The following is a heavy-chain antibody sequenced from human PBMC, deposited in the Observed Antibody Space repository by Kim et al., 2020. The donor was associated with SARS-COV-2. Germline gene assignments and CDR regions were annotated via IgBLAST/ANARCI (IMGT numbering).Heavy chain of an antibody. J-gene: IGHJ4*02. Sequence: GGSLRLSCAASGFTFSSYWMSWVRQAPGKGLEWLANIKQDGSEKYYVDSVKGRFTISRDNAKNSLYLQMNSLRAEDTAVYYCARNPSTLWFGESYDYWGQGTLVTVSS. CDR1: GFTFSSYW. V-gene: IGHV3-7*03. CDR2: IKQDGSEK. CDR3: ARNPSTLWFGESYDY. D-gene: IGHD3-10*01.